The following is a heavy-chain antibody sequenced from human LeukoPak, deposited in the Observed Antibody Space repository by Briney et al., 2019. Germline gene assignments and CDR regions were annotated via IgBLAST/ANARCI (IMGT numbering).Heavy chain of an antibody. V-gene: IGHV1-2*02. D-gene: IGHD1-7*01. J-gene: IGHJ4*02. Sequence: AASVKVSCKASGGTFSSYAISWVRQAPGQGLEWMGWINPNSGGTNYAQKFQGRVTMTRDTSISTAYMELSRLRSDDTAVYYCARGRWVVWNYGDYWGQGTLVTVSS. CDR2: INPNSGGT. CDR1: GGTFSSYA. CDR3: ARGRWVVWNYGDY.